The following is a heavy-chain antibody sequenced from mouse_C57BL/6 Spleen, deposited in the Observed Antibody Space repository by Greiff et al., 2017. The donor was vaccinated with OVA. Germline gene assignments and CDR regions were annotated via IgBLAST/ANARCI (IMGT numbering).Heavy chain of an antibody. D-gene: IGHD2-4*01. V-gene: IGHV5-17*01. J-gene: IGHJ4*01. Sequence: EVQRVESGGGLVKPGGSLKLSCAASGFTFSDYGMHWVRQAPEKGLEWVAYISSGSSTIYYADTVKGRFTISRDNAKNTLFLQMSSLRSEDTAMYYCARREHYDYDMDYWGQGTSVTVSS. CDR1: GFTFSDYG. CDR3: ARREHYDYDMDY. CDR2: ISSGSSTI.